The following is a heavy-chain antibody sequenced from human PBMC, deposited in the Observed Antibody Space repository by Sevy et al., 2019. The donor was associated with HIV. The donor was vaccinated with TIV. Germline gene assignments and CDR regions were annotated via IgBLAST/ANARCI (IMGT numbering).Heavy chain of an antibody. Sequence: GGSLRLSCAASGFTFNSFAISWVRQAPGKGLEWVGRIKSEFDGGAIDYAAPVKGRFSISREDSKNTVYLQMNSLKTEDTAVYYCITDPAYRGYDEEVINYYFYGMDVWGQGTTVTVSS. J-gene: IGHJ6*02. V-gene: IGHV3-15*01. D-gene: IGHD5-12*01. CDR3: ITDPAYRGYDEEVINYYFYGMDV. CDR2: IKSEFDGGAI. CDR1: GFTFNSFA.